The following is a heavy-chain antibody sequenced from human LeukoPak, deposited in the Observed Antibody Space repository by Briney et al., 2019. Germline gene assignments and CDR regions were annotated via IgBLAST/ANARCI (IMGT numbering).Heavy chain of an antibody. CDR3: AREGTVTTFDY. D-gene: IGHD4-17*01. CDR2: IIPIFGTA. CDR1: GGTFSSYA. V-gene: IGHV1-69*13. Sequence: GASVKVSCKASGGTFSSYAISWVRQAPGQGLEWMGGIIPIFGTANCAQKFQGRVTITADESTSTAYMELSSLRSEDTAVYYCAREGTVTTFDYWGQGTLVTVSS. J-gene: IGHJ4*02.